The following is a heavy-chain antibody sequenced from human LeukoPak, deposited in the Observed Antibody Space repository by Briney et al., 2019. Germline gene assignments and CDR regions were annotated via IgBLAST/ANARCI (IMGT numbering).Heavy chain of an antibody. J-gene: IGHJ4*02. CDR2: INPNSGGT. Sequence: ASVKVSCKASGYTFTGRYVHWVRQAPGQGLEWMGWINPNSGGTNYAQKFQGRVTMTRDTSISTAYMELSRLRSDDTAVYYCARGGHCSSTNCYFSFDYRGQGTLVTVSS. CDR1: GYTFTGRY. CDR3: ARGGHCSSTNCYFSFDY. D-gene: IGHD2-2*01. V-gene: IGHV1-2*02.